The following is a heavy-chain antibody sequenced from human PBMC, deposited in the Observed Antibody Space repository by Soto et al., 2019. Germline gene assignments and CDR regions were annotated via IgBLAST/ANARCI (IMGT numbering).Heavy chain of an antibody. Sequence: QITLKESGPTLVKPTQTLTLTCTFSGLSLSTSGEAVGWIRQPPGKALEWLALIYWDDDKRYNPTLKTRLTITKDTSNSQVVLTLTNRDPVATATYYCAQYVSTSPAGWFDPWGQGILVTVSS. D-gene: IGHD3-10*02. CDR3: AQYVSTSPAGWFDP. CDR1: GLSLSTSGEA. V-gene: IGHV2-5*02. J-gene: IGHJ5*02. CDR2: IYWDDDK.